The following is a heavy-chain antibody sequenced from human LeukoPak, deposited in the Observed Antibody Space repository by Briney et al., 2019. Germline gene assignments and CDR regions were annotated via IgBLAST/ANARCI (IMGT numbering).Heavy chain of an antibody. Sequence: GGSLRLSCAASGFTFSSYSMNWVRQAPGKGLEWVSSISSSSSYIYYADSVKGRFTISRDNAKNSLYLQMNSLRAEDTALYHCAKGIAAAGGYWGQGTLVPVSS. J-gene: IGHJ4*02. V-gene: IGHV3-21*04. CDR3: AKGIAAAGGY. CDR1: GFTFSSYS. D-gene: IGHD6-13*01. CDR2: ISSSSSYI.